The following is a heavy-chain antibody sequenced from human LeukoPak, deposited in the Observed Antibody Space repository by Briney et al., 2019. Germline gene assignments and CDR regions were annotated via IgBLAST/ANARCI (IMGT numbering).Heavy chain of an antibody. J-gene: IGHJ4*02. CDR3: ARSANTVYYDSSGTLDY. CDR2: IYSGGST. Sequence: GGSLRLSCAASGFTFSSCAMTWVRQALGKGLEWVSVIYSGGSTYYSDSAKGRFTISRHNSKNTLYLQMNSLRAEDTPVYYCARSANTVYYDSSGTLDYWGQGTLVTVSS. CDR1: GFTFSSCA. D-gene: IGHD3-22*01. V-gene: IGHV3-53*04.